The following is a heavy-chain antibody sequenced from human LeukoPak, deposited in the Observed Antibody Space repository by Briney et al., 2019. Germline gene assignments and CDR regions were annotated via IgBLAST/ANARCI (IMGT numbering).Heavy chain of an antibody. V-gene: IGHV3-23*01. D-gene: IGHD6-13*01. Sequence: GGSLRLSCAASGFTFSSYAMSWVRQAPGKGLEWVSAISGSGGSTYYADSVKGRFTISRDNSKNTLYLQMNSLRAEDTAVYYCAKGSTPRSIAAAVNSEYFQHWGQGTLVTVSS. CDR3: AKGSTPRSIAAAVNSEYFQH. CDR2: ISGSGGST. CDR1: GFTFSSYA. J-gene: IGHJ1*01.